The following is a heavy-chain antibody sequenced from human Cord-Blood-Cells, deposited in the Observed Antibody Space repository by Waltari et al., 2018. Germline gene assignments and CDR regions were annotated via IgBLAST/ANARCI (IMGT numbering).Heavy chain of an antibody. Sequence: QVQLVESGGAVVQPGRSLRLPCAASGFPFSSYAMHWVRQAPGKGLEWVAVISYDGSNKYYADSVKGRFTISRDNSKNTLYLQMNSLRAEDTAVYYCARVAFVDYWGQGTLVTVSS. J-gene: IGHJ4*02. CDR1: GFPFSSYA. D-gene: IGHD3-16*01. CDR2: ISYDGSNK. V-gene: IGHV3-30-3*01. CDR3: ARVAFVDY.